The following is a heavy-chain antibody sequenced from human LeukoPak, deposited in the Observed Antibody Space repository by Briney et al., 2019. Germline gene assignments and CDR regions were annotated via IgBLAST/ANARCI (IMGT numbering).Heavy chain of an antibody. CDR1: GYPFSNYD. D-gene: IGHD3-10*01. V-gene: IGHV1-8*01. CDR2: MNPKSGNT. Sequence: ASVKVSCKAPGYPFSNYDINWVRQAPGQGLEWMGWMNPKSGNTGYGQKFQGRVTMTRVTSITTAYMELRSLRSDDTAVYYCTKASLAFGTKYFDPWGQGTLVTVSS. J-gene: IGHJ5*02. CDR3: TKASLAFGTKYFDP.